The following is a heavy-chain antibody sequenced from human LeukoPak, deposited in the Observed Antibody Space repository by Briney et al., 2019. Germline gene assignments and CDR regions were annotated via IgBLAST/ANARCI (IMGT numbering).Heavy chain of an antibody. CDR2: ISYNGST. Sequence: KPSETLSLTCTVSGGSINSYYWSWIRQPPGKGLEWIGYISYNGSTNYNPSLKSRVTISVDTSKNQLSVKLTSVTAADTAVYYCARGPYYDSSGLSYSWFDPWGQGTLVTVSS. J-gene: IGHJ5*02. V-gene: IGHV4-59*01. CDR3: ARGPYYDSSGLSYSWFDP. CDR1: GGSINSYY. D-gene: IGHD3-22*01.